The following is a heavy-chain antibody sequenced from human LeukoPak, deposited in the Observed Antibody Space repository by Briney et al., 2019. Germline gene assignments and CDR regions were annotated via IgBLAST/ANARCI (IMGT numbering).Heavy chain of an antibody. CDR2: IYYSGST. V-gene: IGHV4-59*01. Sequence: PSETLSLTCTVSGGSISSYYWSWIRQTPGKGLEWIGYIYYSGSTNYNPSLKSRVTISVDTSKHQFSLRLSSVTAADTAVYYCARGKTGDPFSFDYWGQGTLVTVSS. J-gene: IGHJ4*02. CDR3: ARGKTGDPFSFDY. D-gene: IGHD7-27*01. CDR1: GGSISSYY.